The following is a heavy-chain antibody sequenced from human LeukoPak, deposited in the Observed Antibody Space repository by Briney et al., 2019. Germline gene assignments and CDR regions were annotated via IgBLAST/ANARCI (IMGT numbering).Heavy chain of an antibody. D-gene: IGHD1-26*01. CDR1: GFTFSDYY. CDR2: ISSSGSTI. J-gene: IGHJ4*02. Sequence: GGSLRLSCAASGFTFSDYYMSWIRQAPGKGLEWVSYISSSGSTIYYADSVKGRFTISRDNAKNSLYLQMNSLRAEDTAVYYCARALDRGSYAIDYWGQETLVTVSS. V-gene: IGHV3-11*01. CDR3: ARALDRGSYAIDY.